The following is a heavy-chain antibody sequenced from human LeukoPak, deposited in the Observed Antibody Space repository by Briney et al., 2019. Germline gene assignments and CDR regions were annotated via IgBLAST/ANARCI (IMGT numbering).Heavy chain of an antibody. Sequence: SETLSLTCTVSGGSISSYYWSWIRQPPGKRLEWIGYIYYSGSTNYNPSLKSRVTISVDTSKNQFSLKLSSVTAADTAVYYCARERSGWGRFDPWGQGTLVTVSS. V-gene: IGHV4-59*01. D-gene: IGHD6-19*01. CDR2: IYYSGST. CDR1: GGSISSYY. J-gene: IGHJ5*02. CDR3: ARERSGWGRFDP.